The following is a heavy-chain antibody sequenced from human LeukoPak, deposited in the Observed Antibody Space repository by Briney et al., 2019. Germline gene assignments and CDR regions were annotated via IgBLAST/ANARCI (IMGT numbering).Heavy chain of an antibody. V-gene: IGHV1-69*06. CDR3: AYGILTGYLTELEDYGMDV. Sequence: PGGSLRLSCAASGFTFSSYAISWVRQAPGQGLEWMGGIIPIFGTANYAQKFQGRVTITADKSTSTAYMELSSLRSEDTAVYYCAYGILTGYLTELEDYGMDVWGKGTTVTVSS. D-gene: IGHD3-9*01. J-gene: IGHJ6*04. CDR1: GFTFSSYA. CDR2: IIPIFGTA.